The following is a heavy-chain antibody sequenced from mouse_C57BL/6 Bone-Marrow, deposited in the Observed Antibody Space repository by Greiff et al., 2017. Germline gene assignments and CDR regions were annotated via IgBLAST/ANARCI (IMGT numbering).Heavy chain of an antibody. V-gene: IGHV1-74*01. CDR3: AIRGRSHY. Sequence: VQLQQPGAELVKPGASVKVSCKASGYTFTSYWMHWVKQRPGQGLEWIGRIHPSDSDTNYNQKFKGKATLTVDKSSNTAFMQHSGLTSEDAAVYYCAIRGRSHYWGRGTTLTVSS. J-gene: IGHJ2*01. CDR2: IHPSDSDT. D-gene: IGHD1-1*01. CDR1: GYTFTSYW.